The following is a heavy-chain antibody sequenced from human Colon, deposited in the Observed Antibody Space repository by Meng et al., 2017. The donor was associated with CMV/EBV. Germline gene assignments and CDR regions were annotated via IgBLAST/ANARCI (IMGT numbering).Heavy chain of an antibody. D-gene: IGHD2-15*01. CDR1: GFSFDDYG. V-gene: IGHV3-20*04. CDR2: INWNGIST. Sequence: SWAASGFSFDDYGMIWVRQVPEKGLEWVSSINWNGISTRYADSVKGRFIISRDNAKKSLYLEMDSLRADDTAVYYCARQTRAYCFDSWGQGTLVTVSS. CDR3: ARQTRAYCFDS. J-gene: IGHJ4*02.